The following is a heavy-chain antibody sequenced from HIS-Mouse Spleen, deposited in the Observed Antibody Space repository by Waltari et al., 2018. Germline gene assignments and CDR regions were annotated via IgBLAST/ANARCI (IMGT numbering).Heavy chain of an antibody. CDR3: ARGLDYYDSSGYFDY. V-gene: IGHV4-30-2*01. D-gene: IGHD3-22*01. CDR2: IYHSGRT. Sequence: QLQLQESGSGLVKPSQTLSLTCAVSGGSISSGGYSWSWIRQPPGKGLEWIGYIYHSGRTYYNPSLNGRVTISVDRSKNQFSLKLSSVTAADTAVYYCARGLDYYDSSGYFDYWGQGTLVTVSS. J-gene: IGHJ4*02. CDR1: GGSISSGGYS.